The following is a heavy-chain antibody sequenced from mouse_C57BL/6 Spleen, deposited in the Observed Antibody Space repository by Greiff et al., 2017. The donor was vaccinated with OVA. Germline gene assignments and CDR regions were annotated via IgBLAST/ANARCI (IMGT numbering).Heavy chain of an antibody. D-gene: IGHD3-2*02. CDR3: ASEDSSVPY. V-gene: IGHV1-26*01. J-gene: IGHJ3*01. Sequence: VQLQQSGPELVKPGASVKISCKASGYTFTDYYMNWVKQSHGKSLEWIGDINPNNGGTSYNQKFKGKATLTVDKSSSTAYMELRSLTSEDSAVYYCASEDSSVPYWGQGTLVTVSA. CDR2: INPNNGGT. CDR1: GYTFTDYY.